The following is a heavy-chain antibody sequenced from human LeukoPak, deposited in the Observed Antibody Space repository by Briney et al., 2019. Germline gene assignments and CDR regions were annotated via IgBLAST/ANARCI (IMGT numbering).Heavy chain of an antibody. CDR1: GFTFSSYY. Sequence: GGSLRLSCVVSGFTFSSYYMRWVRQAPGKGLEWVANIKQDGSEKYYVDSVKGRFTISRDNAKNSLYLQMNSLRAEDTAVYYCVIDHMRFGELLSDYWGQGTLVTVSS. CDR3: VIDHMRFGELLSDY. V-gene: IGHV3-7*01. J-gene: IGHJ4*02. CDR2: IKQDGSEK. D-gene: IGHD3-10*01.